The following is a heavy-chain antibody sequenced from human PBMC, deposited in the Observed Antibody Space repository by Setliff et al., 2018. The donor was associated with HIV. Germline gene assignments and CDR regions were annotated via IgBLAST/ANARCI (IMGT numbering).Heavy chain of an antibody. J-gene: IGHJ6*02. CDR1: GYTFTSYY. CDR3: SRREGNDHYYYGMDV. CDR2: VNPSGGST. Sequence: ASVKVSCKASGYTFTSYYMHWVRQAPGQGLEWLGMVNPSGGSTAYAQKFQGRVTMTRDTSTSTVYMELSSLRSEDTAVDYCSRREGNDHYYYGMDVWGQGTTVTVSS. V-gene: IGHV1-46*01. D-gene: IGHD5-12*01.